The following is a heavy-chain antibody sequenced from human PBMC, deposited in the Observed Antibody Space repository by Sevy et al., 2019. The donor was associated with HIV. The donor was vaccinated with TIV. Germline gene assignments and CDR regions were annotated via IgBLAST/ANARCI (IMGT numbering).Heavy chain of an antibody. CDR1: GFTFSSYG. CDR3: AKENGIAARLSTYYFDY. J-gene: IGHJ4*02. CDR2: PSYDGSNK. Sequence: GGSLRLSCAASGFTFSSYGMHWVRRAPGKGLEWVAGPSYDGSNKYYADSVKGRFTISRDNSKNTLYLQMNSLRAEDTAVYYCAKENGIAARLSTYYFDYWGQGTLVTVSS. V-gene: IGHV3-30*18. D-gene: IGHD6-6*01.